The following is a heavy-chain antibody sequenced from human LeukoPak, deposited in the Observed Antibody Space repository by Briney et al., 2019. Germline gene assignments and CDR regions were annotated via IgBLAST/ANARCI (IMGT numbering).Heavy chain of an antibody. Sequence: PGGSLRLSCAASGFTFSSYAMSWVRQAPGKGLEWVSAISGSGGSTYYADSVKGRFTISRDNPKNTLYLQMNSLRAEDTAVYYCAKARYQLLYAAYFDYWGQGTLVTVSS. CDR2: ISGSGGST. D-gene: IGHD2-2*02. J-gene: IGHJ4*02. CDR3: AKARYQLLYAAYFDY. CDR1: GFTFSSYA. V-gene: IGHV3-23*01.